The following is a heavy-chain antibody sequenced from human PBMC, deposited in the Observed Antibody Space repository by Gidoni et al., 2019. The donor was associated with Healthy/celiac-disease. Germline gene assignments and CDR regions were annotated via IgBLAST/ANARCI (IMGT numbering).Heavy chain of an antibody. CDR3: ARGGWELLLEADY. CDR1: GYTFTSYA. CDR2: INAGNGNT. J-gene: IGHJ4*02. V-gene: IGHV1-3*01. D-gene: IGHD1-26*01. Sequence: QVQLVQSGAEVKKPGASVKVSCKASGYTFTSYAMHWVRQAPGQRLEWMGWINAGNGNTKDSQKFQGRVTITRDTSASTAYMELSSLRSEDTAVYYCARGGWELLLEADYWGQGTLVTVSS.